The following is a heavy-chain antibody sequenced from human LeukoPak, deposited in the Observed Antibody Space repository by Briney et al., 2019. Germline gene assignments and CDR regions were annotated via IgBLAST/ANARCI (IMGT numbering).Heavy chain of an antibody. J-gene: IGHJ6*03. V-gene: IGHV4-4*02. CDR3: ARDSYSSSWLSYMDV. CDR1: GGPISSSNW. D-gene: IGHD6-13*01. Sequence: PSGTLSLTCAVSGGPISSSNWWSWVRQPPGKGLEWIGEIYHSGSTNYNPSLKSRVTISVDKSENHFSLKLSSVTAADTAVYYCARDSYSSSWLSYMDVWGKGTTVTVSS. CDR2: IYHSGST.